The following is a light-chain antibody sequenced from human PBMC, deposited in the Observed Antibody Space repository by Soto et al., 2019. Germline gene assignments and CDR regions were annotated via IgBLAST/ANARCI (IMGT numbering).Light chain of an antibody. Sequence: QSALTQPASVSGSPGQSITISCTGTSSDVGGYNYVSWYQQYPGKAPRLMIYDVRNRPSGVSNRFSGSKSGNTASLTISGLQAEDEADYYCRSYTSSSTLEVFGGGTKVTVL. J-gene: IGLJ3*02. V-gene: IGLV2-14*01. CDR3: RSYTSSSTLEV. CDR1: SSDVGGYNY. CDR2: DVR.